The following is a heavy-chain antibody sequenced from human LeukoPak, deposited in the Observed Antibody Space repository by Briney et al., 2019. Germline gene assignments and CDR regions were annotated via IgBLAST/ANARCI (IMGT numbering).Heavy chain of an antibody. CDR2: ISYDGSNK. V-gene: IGHV3-30*03. Sequence: GGSLRLSCAASGFTYSSYGMHWVRQAPGKGLEWVAIISYDGSNKYYADSVKGRFTISRENSKNTLYLQMNSLRAEDTAVYYCARSGTTGTTGDYWGQGTLVTVSS. CDR3: ARSGTTGTTGDY. CDR1: GFTYSSYG. J-gene: IGHJ4*02. D-gene: IGHD1-1*01.